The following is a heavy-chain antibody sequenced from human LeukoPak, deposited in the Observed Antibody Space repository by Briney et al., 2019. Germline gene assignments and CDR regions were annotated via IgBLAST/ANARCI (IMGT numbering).Heavy chain of an antibody. CDR2: INQDGSEN. Sequence: GGSLRLSCAASGFAFSTYWMSWVRQAPGKGLEWVASINQDGSENYYVDSVKGRFTISRDNAKKSLYLQMNSLRVEDTAVYYCARSLSDSSTSCFISCGFDPWGQGTLVTVSS. J-gene: IGHJ5*02. D-gene: IGHD2-2*01. CDR3: ARSLSDSSTSCFISCGFDP. V-gene: IGHV3-7*01. CDR1: GFAFSTYW.